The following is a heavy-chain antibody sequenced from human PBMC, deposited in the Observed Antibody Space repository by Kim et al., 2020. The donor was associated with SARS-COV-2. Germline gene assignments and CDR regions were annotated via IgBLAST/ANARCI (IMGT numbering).Heavy chain of an antibody. CDR3: ARAYYSGSYFEFDP. V-gene: IGHV1-18*04. D-gene: IGHD1-26*01. CDR1: GYTFTSYG. J-gene: IGHJ5*02. CDR2: ISAFNGNT. Sequence: ASVKVSCKASGYTFTSYGISWVRQAPGQGLEWMGWISAFNGNTNYAQKLQGRVTMTTDTSTSTAYMELRSLRSDDTAVYYCARAYYSGSYFEFDPWGQGTLVTVSS.